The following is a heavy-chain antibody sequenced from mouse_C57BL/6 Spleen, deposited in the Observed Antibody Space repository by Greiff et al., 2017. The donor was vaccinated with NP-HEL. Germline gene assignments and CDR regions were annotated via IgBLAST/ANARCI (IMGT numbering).Heavy chain of an antibody. J-gene: IGHJ1*03. Sequence: VQLQQPGAELVMPGASVKLSCKASGYTFTSYWMHWVKQRPGQGLEWIGEIDPSDSYTNYNQKFKGKSTLTVDKSSSTAYMQLSSLTSEDSAVDYCARGYSNYGYVDVWGTGTTVTVSS. V-gene: IGHV1-69*01. CDR1: GYTFTSYW. CDR3: ARGYSNYGYVDV. CDR2: IDPSDSYT. D-gene: IGHD2-5*01.